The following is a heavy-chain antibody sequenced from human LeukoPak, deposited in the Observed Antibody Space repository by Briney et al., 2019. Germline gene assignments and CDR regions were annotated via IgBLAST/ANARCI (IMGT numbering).Heavy chain of an antibody. Sequence: GESLKISCKGSGYSFTSYWIGWVRQMPGKGLEWMGIIYPGDSDTRYSPSFQGQVTISADKSISTAYLQWSSLRASDTAMYYCARRGYSNGLGFDYWGQGTLVTVSP. CDR2: IYPGDSDT. J-gene: IGHJ4*02. D-gene: IGHD5-18*01. CDR1: GYSFTSYW. V-gene: IGHV5-51*01. CDR3: ARRGYSNGLGFDY.